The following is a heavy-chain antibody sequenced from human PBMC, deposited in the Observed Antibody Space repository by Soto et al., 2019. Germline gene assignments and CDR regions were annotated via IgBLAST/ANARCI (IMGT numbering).Heavy chain of an antibody. CDR3: ARGEASWYFDY. J-gene: IGHJ4*02. CDR1: GGSISSGGYY. D-gene: IGHD6-13*01. CDR2: IYYSGST. V-gene: IGHV4-31*03. Sequence: SETLSLTCTVSGGSISSGGYYWSWIRQHPGKGLEWIGYIYYSGSTYYNPSLKSRVTISVDTSKNQISLKLSSVTAADTAVYYCARGEASWYFDYWGQGTLVTVSS.